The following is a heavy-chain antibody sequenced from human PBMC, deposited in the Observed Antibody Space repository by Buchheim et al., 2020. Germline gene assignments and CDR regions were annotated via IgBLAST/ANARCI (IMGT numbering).Heavy chain of an antibody. Sequence: EVQLLESGGGLVQPGGSLRLSCAASGFTFSSYAMSWVRQAPGKGLEWVSAISGSGGSTYYADSVKGRFTISRDNSKNTLYLQMNSLRTEDTAVYYCAKDKQRGGSSRRSGMDVWGQGTT. D-gene: IGHD1-26*01. CDR1: GFTFSSYA. CDR3: AKDKQRGGSSRRSGMDV. V-gene: IGHV3-23*01. J-gene: IGHJ6*02. CDR2: ISGSGGST.